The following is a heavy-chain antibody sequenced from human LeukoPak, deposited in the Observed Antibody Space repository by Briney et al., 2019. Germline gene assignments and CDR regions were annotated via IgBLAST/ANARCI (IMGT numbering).Heavy chain of an antibody. CDR3: ARGPRTVTTFVRTKPFDY. CDR2: INHSGST. CDR1: GGSFSGYY. D-gene: IGHD4-11*01. J-gene: IGHJ4*02. V-gene: IGHV4-34*01. Sequence: PSETLSLTCAVYGGSFSGYYWSWIRQPPGKGLEWIGEINHSGSTNYNPSLTSRVTISVDTSKNQFSLKLSSVTAADTAVYYCARGPRTVTTFVRTKPFDYWGQGALVTVSS.